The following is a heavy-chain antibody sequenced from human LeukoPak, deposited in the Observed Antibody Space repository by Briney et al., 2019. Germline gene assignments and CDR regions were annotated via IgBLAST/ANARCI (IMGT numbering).Heavy chain of an antibody. CDR3: AKEGTYDFWSGYYGF. CDR2: ISYDGSSD. Sequence: GGSLRLSCAASGFSFSSYGMHWVRQAPGKGLDWVAAISYDGSSDYPADSVKGRFTISRDNSKNTLYLQMNSLRAEDTAVYYCAKEGTYDFWSGYYGFWGQGTLVTVSS. V-gene: IGHV3-30*18. D-gene: IGHD3-3*01. J-gene: IGHJ4*02. CDR1: GFSFSSYG.